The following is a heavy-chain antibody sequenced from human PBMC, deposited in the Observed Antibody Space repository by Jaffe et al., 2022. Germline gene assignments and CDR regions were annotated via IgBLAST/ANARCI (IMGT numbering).Heavy chain of an antibody. J-gene: IGHJ4*02. D-gene: IGHD6-13*01. V-gene: IGHV1-3*01. CDR2: INAGNGNT. Sequence: QVQLVQSGAEVKKPGASVKVSCKASGYTFTSYAMHWVRQAPGQRLEWMGWINAGNGNTKYSQKFQGRVTITRDTSASTAYMELSSLRSEDTAVYYCAMLAAAGTIDYWGQGTLVTVSS. CDR1: GYTFTSYA. CDR3: AMLAAAGTIDY.